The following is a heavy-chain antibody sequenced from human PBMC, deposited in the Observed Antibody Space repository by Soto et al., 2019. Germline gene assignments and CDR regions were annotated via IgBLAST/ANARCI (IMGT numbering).Heavy chain of an antibody. V-gene: IGHV4-4*02. CDR2: IYHSGST. CDR3: ARGPYPGLVEMATGIDY. CDR1: GGSISSSNW. D-gene: IGHD1-1*01. J-gene: IGHJ4*02. Sequence: SETLSLTCAVSGGSISSSNWWSWVRQPPGKGLEWIGEIYHSGSTNYNPSLKSRVTISVDTSKNQFSLKLSSVTAADTAVYYCARGPYPGLVEMATGIDYWGQGTLVTVSS.